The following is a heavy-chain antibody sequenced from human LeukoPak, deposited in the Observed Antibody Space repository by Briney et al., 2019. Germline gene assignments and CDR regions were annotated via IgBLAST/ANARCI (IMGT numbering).Heavy chain of an antibody. CDR3: ARGLGYDYVWGSYRSYYFDY. CDR1: GFTFSSYW. J-gene: IGHJ4*02. D-gene: IGHD3-16*02. V-gene: IGHV3-7*01. CDR2: IKQDGSEK. Sequence: GGSLRLSCAASGFTFSSYWMSWVRQAPGKGLEWVANIKQDGSEKYYVDSVKGRFTISRDNAKNSLYLQMNSLRAEDTAVYYCARGLGYDYVWGSYRSYYFDYWGQGTLVTVSS.